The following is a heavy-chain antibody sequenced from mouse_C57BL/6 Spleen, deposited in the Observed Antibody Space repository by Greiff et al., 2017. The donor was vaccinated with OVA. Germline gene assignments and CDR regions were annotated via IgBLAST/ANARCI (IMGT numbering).Heavy chain of an antibody. CDR2: IYPGSGST. J-gene: IGHJ3*01. CDR3: ARKGIYYDYDVAWFAY. D-gene: IGHD2-4*01. Sequence: VQLQQPGAELVKPGASVKMSCKASGYTFTSYWITWVKQRPGQGLEWIGDIYPGSGSTNYNEKFKSKATLTVDTSSSTASMQLSSLSSEDSAVYYCARKGIYYDYDVAWFAYWGKGTLVTV. V-gene: IGHV1-55*01. CDR1: GYTFTSYW.